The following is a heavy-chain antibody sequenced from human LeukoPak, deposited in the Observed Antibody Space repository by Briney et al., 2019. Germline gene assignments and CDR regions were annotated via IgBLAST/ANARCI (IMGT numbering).Heavy chain of an antibody. CDR1: GFTFSSYW. V-gene: IGHV3-7*03. CDR2: IKQDGSDK. Sequence: PGGSPRLSCAASGFTFSSYWMSWVRQAPGKGLEWVANIKQDGSDKYYVDSVKGRFTISKDNAKSSLYLQMNSLRAEDTAVYYCARAWIELWSHDYWGQGTLVTVSS. J-gene: IGHJ4*02. CDR3: ARAWIELWSHDY. D-gene: IGHD5-18*01.